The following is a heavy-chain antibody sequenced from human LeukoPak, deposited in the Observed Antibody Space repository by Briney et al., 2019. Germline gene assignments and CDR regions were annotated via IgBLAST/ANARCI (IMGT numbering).Heavy chain of an antibody. CDR2: INHSGST. Sequence: PSETLSLTCAVYGGSFGGYYWSWIRQPPGKGLEWIGEINHSGSTYDNPSLKSRVTMSVDTSMNHFSLKMSSLTAADTAVYYCARDADYFDSSGLFEFWGQGALVTVSS. D-gene: IGHD3-22*01. V-gene: IGHV4-34*01. J-gene: IGHJ4*02. CDR3: ARDADYFDSSGLFEF. CDR1: GGSFGGYY.